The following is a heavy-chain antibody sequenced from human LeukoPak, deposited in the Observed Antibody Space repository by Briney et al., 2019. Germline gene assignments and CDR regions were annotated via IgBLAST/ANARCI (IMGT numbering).Heavy chain of an antibody. Sequence: PSETLSLTCTVSGGSISSGDYYWSWIRQPPGKGLEWIGYIYYSGSTYYNPSLKSRVTISVDTSKNQFSLKLGSVTAADTAVYYCARRGYDILTGYFLFDIWGQGTMVTVSS. J-gene: IGHJ3*02. V-gene: IGHV4-30-4*01. D-gene: IGHD3-9*01. CDR1: GGSISSGDYY. CDR2: IYYSGST. CDR3: ARRGYDILTGYFLFDI.